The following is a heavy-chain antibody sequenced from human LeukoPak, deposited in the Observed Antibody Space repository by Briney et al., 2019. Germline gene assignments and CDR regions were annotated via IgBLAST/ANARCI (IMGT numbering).Heavy chain of an antibody. CDR2: VNPQGSDT. CDR1: GFTFSSYW. Sequence: GGSLRLSCAASGFTFSSYWMHWVRQAPGKGLVWVSRVNPQGSDTSYTDSVKGRFTISRDNAKDSLHLQMDNLRAEDTAVYYCARARWSSTGWFLGYWGQGTLDAVSS. D-gene: IGHD6-19*01. V-gene: IGHV3-74*01. J-gene: IGHJ4*02. CDR3: ARARWSSTGWFLGY.